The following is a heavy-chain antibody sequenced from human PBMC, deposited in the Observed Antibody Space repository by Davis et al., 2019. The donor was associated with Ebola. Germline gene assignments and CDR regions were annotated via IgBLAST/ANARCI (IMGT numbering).Heavy chain of an antibody. Sequence: MPSETLSLTCTVSGGSMTTYYWSWIRQPPGKGLECIGYIYYTGTTKYNPSLRSRVTISVDTSKNQFSLSLDSMTAADTAVYYCARTTLPDPPSHYYFFMDVWGKGTTVTVSS. CDR3: ARTTLPDPPSHYYFFMDV. J-gene: IGHJ6*03. CDR1: GGSMTTYY. D-gene: IGHD1-1*01. V-gene: IGHV4-59*01. CDR2: IYYTGTT.